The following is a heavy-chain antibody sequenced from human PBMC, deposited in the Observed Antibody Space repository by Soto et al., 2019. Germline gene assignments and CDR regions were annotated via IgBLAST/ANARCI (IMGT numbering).Heavy chain of an antibody. CDR1: GFTFSDHY. Sequence: QVQLVESGGDLVKPGGSLRLSCAASGFTFSDHYMSWIRQAPGKGLEWVSSITSSGSTTYYTDSVKGRFTISRDNAKNSLYLQMNSLRAEDTAVYYCARERYSYGPYYFDYWGQGTLVTVSS. D-gene: IGHD5-18*01. V-gene: IGHV3-11*01. CDR3: ARERYSYGPYYFDY. J-gene: IGHJ4*02. CDR2: ITSSGSTT.